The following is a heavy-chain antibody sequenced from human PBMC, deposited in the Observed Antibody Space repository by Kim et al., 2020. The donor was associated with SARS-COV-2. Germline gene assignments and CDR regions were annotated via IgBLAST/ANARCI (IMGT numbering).Heavy chain of an antibody. Sequence: ASVKVSCKASGYTFTSYDINWVRQATGQGLEWMGWMNPNSGNTGYAQKFQGRVTMTRNTSISTAYMELSSLRSEDTAVYYCARVGIDTIFGVVTWFDPWGQGTLVTVSS. D-gene: IGHD3-3*01. J-gene: IGHJ5*02. V-gene: IGHV1-8*01. CDR2: MNPNSGNT. CDR3: ARVGIDTIFGVVTWFDP. CDR1: GYTFTSYD.